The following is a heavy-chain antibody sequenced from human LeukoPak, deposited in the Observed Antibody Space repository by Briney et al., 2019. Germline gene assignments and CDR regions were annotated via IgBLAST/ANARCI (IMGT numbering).Heavy chain of an antibody. V-gene: IGHV3-53*01. J-gene: IGHJ4*02. CDR1: GGSFSGYY. CDR2: IYSGGST. CDR3: ARGSYYYGSGSYYDYFDY. D-gene: IGHD3-10*01. Sequence: PSETLSLTCAVYGGSFSGYYWSWVRQAPGKGLEWVSVIYSGGSTYYADSVKGRFTISRDNSKNTLYLQMNSLRAEDTAVYYCARGSYYYGSGSYYDYFDYWGQGTLVTVSS.